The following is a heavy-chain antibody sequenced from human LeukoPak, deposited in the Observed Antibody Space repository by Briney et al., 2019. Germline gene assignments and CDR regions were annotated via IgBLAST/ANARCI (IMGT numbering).Heavy chain of an antibody. V-gene: IGHV3-21*01. CDR2: INSDSSLM. CDR1: GFTFSSYS. J-gene: IGHJ4*02. Sequence: GGSLRLSCAASGFTFSSYSMNWVRQAPGKGLERVSSINSDSSLMFYAESVKGRFTISRDNARNSLYLQMNSLRAEDTAVYYCIRDLFDDYSLDYWGQGALVTVSS. CDR3: IRDLFDDYSLDY. D-gene: IGHD3-16*01.